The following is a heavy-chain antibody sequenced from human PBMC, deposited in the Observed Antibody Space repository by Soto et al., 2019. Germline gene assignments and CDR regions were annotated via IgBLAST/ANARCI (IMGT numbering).Heavy chain of an antibody. CDR1: GFTFSSYG. Sequence: QVQLVESGGGVVQPGRSLRLSCEASGFTFSSYGMHWVRQAPGKGLEWVALISYDGSNEDYADSVKGRFTISRDRSKNPVFLQMNSLRAEDTAVYYCAKIRGYSYVHDAFDIWCQGTMVSVSS. J-gene: IGHJ3*02. V-gene: IGHV3-30*18. D-gene: IGHD5-18*01. CDR2: ISYDGSNE. CDR3: AKIRGYSYVHDAFDI.